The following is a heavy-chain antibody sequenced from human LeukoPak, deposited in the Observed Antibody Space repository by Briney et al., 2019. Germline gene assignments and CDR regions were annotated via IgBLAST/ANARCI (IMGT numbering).Heavy chain of an antibody. CDR1: GFTVSSNY. CDR2: IYSGGST. D-gene: IGHD5-18*01. Sequence: GGSLRLSCAASGFTVSSNYMSWVRQAPGKGLEWVSVIYSGGSTYYADSVKGRFTISRDNSKNTLYLQMNSLRAEDTAVYYCARGGVSHGSNPGYWGQGTLVTVSS. CDR3: ARGGVSHGSNPGY. J-gene: IGHJ4*02. V-gene: IGHV3-66*01.